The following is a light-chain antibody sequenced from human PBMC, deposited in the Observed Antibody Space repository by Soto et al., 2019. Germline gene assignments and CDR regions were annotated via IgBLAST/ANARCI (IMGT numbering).Light chain of an antibody. Sequence: DIQMTQSPSSLSASVGDRVTITCRASQSISSYLNWYQQKPGKAPTLLIYAASSLQSGVPSRFSGSGSGTDFTLTISSLQPEDVVTYYCQQSYSTPPWTFGQGTKVEIK. J-gene: IGKJ1*01. CDR2: AAS. CDR3: QQSYSTPPWT. CDR1: QSISSY. V-gene: IGKV1-39*01.